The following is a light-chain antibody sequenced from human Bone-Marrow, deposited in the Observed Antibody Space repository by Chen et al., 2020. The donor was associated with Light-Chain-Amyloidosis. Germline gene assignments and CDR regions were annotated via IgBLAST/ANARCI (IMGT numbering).Light chain of an antibody. CDR3: QVWDRSSDRPV. Sequence: SYVLTQPSSVSVAPGPTATIACEGNNIGSTSVHWYQQTPGQAPLLVVYDDSDRPSGIPERLSGSNSGNTATLTISRVEAGDEADYYCQVWDRSSDRPVFGGGTKLTVL. CDR2: DDS. J-gene: IGLJ3*02. V-gene: IGLV3-21*02. CDR1: NIGSTS.